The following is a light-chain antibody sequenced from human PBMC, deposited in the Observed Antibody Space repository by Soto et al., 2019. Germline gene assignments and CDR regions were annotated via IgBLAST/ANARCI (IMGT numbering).Light chain of an antibody. V-gene: IGKV3-15*01. CDR3: QQYSDWPPT. Sequence: EIVVTQSPATLSVSPGERATLSCRASQSVSSNLAWYQQKPGQAPRLLINGASTRATGIPARFSGNGSGTEFSLTISSLQSEDFAVYYCQQYSDWPPTFGQGTKVDIK. CDR1: QSVSSN. J-gene: IGKJ1*01. CDR2: GAS.